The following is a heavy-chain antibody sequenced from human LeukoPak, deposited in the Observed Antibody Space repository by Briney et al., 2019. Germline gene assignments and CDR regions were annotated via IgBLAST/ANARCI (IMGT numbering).Heavy chain of an antibody. V-gene: IGHV3-74*01. D-gene: IGHD6-19*01. CDR3: ARDNAPQTYSSGWYDS. Sequence: QPGGSLRLSCAASGFSFRTHWMHWVRQASGTGLVWVSRINSDGNNTNYAESVKGRFTISRDNAKNTLYLQMNSLRAEDSAVYYCARDNAPQTYSSGWYDSWGQGALVTVSS. CDR2: INSDGNNT. J-gene: IGHJ5*01. CDR1: GFSFRTHW.